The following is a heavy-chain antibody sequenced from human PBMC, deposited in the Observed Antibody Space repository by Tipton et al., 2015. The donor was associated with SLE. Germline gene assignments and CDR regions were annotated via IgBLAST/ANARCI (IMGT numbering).Heavy chain of an antibody. CDR2: IYYSGST. D-gene: IGHD2-15*01. CDR1: GGSISSSSYY. Sequence: TLSLTCTVSGGSISSSSYYWGWICQPPGKGLEWIGSIYYSGSTYYNPSLKSRVTISVDTSKNQFSLKLSSVTAADTAVYYCARVVDIVVVVAGTDYFDYWGQGTLVTVSS. CDR3: ARVVDIVVVVAGTDYFDY. J-gene: IGHJ4*02. V-gene: IGHV4-39*07.